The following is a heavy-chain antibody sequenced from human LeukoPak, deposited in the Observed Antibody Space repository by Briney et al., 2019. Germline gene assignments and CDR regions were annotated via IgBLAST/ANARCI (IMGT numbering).Heavy chain of an antibody. D-gene: IGHD6-13*01. V-gene: IGHV3-21*01. CDR2: ISSSSSYI. CDR3: ARGYSSSWHSNVYFDY. CDR1: GFTFSSYS. J-gene: IGHJ4*02. Sequence: GGSLRLSCAASGFTFSSYSMNWVRQAPGKGLEWVSSISSSSSYIYYADSVKGRFTISRDNAKNSLYLQMNSLRAEDTAVYYCARGYSSSWHSNVYFDYWGQGTLVTVSS.